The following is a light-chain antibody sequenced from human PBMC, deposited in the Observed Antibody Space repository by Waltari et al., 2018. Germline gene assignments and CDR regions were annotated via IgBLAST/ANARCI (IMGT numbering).Light chain of an antibody. V-gene: IGKV4-1*01. J-gene: IGKJ4*01. CDR2: WSS. CDR1: QRVLFSSNNKNY. CDR3: QQYYSTPRT. Sequence: DIVMSQSPDTLAVSLGERATIHCKSSQRVLFSSNNKNYLAWYQQKPRQAPKLLIYWSSTRESGVPDRFSGSGSGTDFTLTISSLQAEDVAVYCCQQYYSTPRTFGGGTKVEIK.